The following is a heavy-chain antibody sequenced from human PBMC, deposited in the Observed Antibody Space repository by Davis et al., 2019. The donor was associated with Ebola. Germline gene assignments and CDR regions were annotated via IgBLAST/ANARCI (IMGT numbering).Heavy chain of an antibody. D-gene: IGHD5-12*01. V-gene: IGHV4-38-2*02. CDR1: GYSISSGYT. CDR3: ARQGYPRRDYYYGMDV. Sequence: SETLSLTCTVSGYSISSGYTWGWIRQPPGKGLEWIGTISHSGSTYYNASLKSRVTISRDTSKNQFSLNLSSLTAADTAVYYCARQGYPRRDYYYGMDVWGQGTTVTVSS. J-gene: IGHJ6*02. CDR2: ISHSGST.